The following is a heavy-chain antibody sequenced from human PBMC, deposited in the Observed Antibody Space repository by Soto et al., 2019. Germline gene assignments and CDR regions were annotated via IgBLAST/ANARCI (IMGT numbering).Heavy chain of an antibody. J-gene: IGHJ6*02. V-gene: IGHV6-1*01. D-gene: IGHD5-18*01. CDR1: GDSVSTNSVA. CDR2: TYYRSKLYN. CDR3: ATEPGGEYNDGSYYYFFHGMDV. Sequence: PSQTLSLTWAISGDSVSTNSVARYCIRQSPSRGLEWLVRTYYRSKLYNDYPISVKGRITINPDTSKNRFSLQLNSVTPEDTALYYWATEPGGEYNDGSYYYFFHGMDVWAQGTTVTVSS.